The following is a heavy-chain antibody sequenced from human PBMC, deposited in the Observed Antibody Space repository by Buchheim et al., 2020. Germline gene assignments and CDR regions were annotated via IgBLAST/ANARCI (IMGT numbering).Heavy chain of an antibody. CDR1: GGSISSNY. CDR3: ARVVPNYYYGMDV. Sequence: QVQLQESGPGLVKPSETLSLTCTVSGGSISSNYWSWIRQPPGKGLEWIGYIYYSGSTNYNPSLKSRVTISVDTSKNQFSLKLSSVTAADTAVYYCARVVPNYYYGMDVWGQGTT. J-gene: IGHJ6*02. V-gene: IGHV4-59*01. D-gene: IGHD3-10*01. CDR2: IYYSGST.